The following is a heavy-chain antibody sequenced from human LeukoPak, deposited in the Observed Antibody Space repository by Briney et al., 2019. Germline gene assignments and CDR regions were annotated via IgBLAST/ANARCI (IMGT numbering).Heavy chain of an antibody. D-gene: IGHD6-13*01. V-gene: IGHV4-59*01. Sequence: SETLSLTCTVSGGSISSYYWSWIRQPPGKGLEWIGYIYYSGSTNYNPSLKGRVTISVDTSKNQFSLKLSSVTAADTAVYYCARDKLGSSWYYFDYWGQGTLVTVSS. J-gene: IGHJ4*02. CDR2: IYYSGST. CDR1: GGSISSYY. CDR3: ARDKLGSSWYYFDY.